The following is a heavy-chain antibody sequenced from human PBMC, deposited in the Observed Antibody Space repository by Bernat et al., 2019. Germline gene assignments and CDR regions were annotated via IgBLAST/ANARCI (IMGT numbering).Heavy chain of an antibody. Sequence: QVHLVESGGGVVQPGGSLRLSCAASGFTFSSFRMHWVRRPPGRGLEWVALIRYDGSKKYYADSVKGQVTISRDNSKNMLYLQMNSLRAEDTAVYYCAKSVYSSDNYGMDVWGQGTTVTVSS. CDR1: GFTFSSFR. D-gene: IGHD6-19*01. CDR2: IRYDGSKK. V-gene: IGHV3-30*02. J-gene: IGHJ6*02. CDR3: AKSVYSSDNYGMDV.